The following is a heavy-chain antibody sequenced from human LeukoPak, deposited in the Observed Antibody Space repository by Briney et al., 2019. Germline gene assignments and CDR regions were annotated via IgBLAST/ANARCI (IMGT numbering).Heavy chain of an antibody. CDR2: INPDSSGT. CDR1: GYTFTSYG. CDR3: ARSHRTYHFDY. J-gene: IGHJ4*02. V-gene: IGHV1-2*02. D-gene: IGHD3-16*02. Sequence: ASVKVSCKASGYTFTSYGISWVRQAPGQGLEWMGWINPDSSGTNYAQKFQGRVTMTRDTSISTAYMELSRLTSDDTAVYYCARSHRTYHFDYWGQGTLVTVSS.